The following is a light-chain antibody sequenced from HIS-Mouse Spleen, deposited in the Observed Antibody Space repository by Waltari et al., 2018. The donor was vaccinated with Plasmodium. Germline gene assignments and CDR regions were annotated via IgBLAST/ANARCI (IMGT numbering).Light chain of an antibody. Sequence: SYELTQPPSVSVSPGQTASITCSGDKLGDKYACWYQQKPGQSPVLVIYQDSKRPSGITERVSGSNSWNTATLTISGTQAMDEADYYCQAWDSSTAWVFGGGTKLTVL. CDR3: QAWDSSTAWV. J-gene: IGLJ2*01. CDR1: KLGDKY. V-gene: IGLV3-1*01. CDR2: QDS.